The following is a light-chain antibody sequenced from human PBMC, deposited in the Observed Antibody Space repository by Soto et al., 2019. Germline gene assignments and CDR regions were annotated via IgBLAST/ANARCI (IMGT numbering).Light chain of an antibody. J-gene: IGLJ3*02. CDR3: CSYAGSYTLWV. Sequence: QSALTQPRSVSGSPGQSVAISCTGTSSDVGGYKFVSWYQQHPGKAPKLIIYDVSKRPSGVPDRFSGSKSGNTASLTLSGLQAEDEADYYCCSYAGSYTLWVFGGGTKLTVL. CDR1: SSDVGGYKF. V-gene: IGLV2-11*01. CDR2: DVS.